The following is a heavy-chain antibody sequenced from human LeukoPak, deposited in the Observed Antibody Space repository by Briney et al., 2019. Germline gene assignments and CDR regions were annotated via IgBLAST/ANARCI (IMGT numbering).Heavy chain of an antibody. CDR3: TSRPFYYGAGSYYTGWFDP. V-gene: IGHV3-48*01. D-gene: IGHD3-10*01. CDR2: ISSGGFTI. J-gene: IGHJ5*02. CDR1: GFTFISTF. Sequence: PGGSLRLSSAASGFTFISTFMSWVRQAPRKGLEWVSYISSGGFTIYTAATVKGRFTISRDNAKNSLYLQMYSLRTEDTAVYFCTSRPFYYGAGSYYTGWFDPWGQGTLVIVSS.